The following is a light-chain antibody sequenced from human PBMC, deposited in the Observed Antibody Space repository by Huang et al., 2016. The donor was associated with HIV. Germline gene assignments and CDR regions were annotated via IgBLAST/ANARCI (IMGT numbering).Light chain of an antibody. CDR2: DAS. CDR3: QQRSNWPPTLT. CDR1: QSVNNY. Sequence: EIVLTQSPVTLSVSPGERATLFCRASQSVNNYLAWYQQKPGQAPRLLIDDASSRAAGIPARFSGSGSGTDFTLTISSLQPEDSAVYYCQQRSNWPPTLTFGGGTKVEIK. J-gene: IGKJ4*01. V-gene: IGKV3-11*01.